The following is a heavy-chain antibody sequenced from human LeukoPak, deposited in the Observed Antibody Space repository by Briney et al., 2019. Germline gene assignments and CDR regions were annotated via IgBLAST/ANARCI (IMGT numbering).Heavy chain of an antibody. CDR1: GFTVSSYW. CDR3: ARESGSVTSEVDFDY. J-gene: IGHJ4*02. CDR2: IRQDGSQK. D-gene: IGHD4-17*01. Sequence: QTGGSLRLSCAASGFTVSSYWMSWVRQAPGKGLEWVATIRQDGSQKYYVDSVKGRFTISRDNAKNSLYLQMNSLRAEDTAVYYCARESGSVTSEVDFDYWGQGTLVTVSS. V-gene: IGHV3-7*01.